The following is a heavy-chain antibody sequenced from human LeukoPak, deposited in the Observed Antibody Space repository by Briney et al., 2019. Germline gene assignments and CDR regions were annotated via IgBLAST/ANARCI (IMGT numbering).Heavy chain of an antibody. CDR3: ARQAYYYYYYMDV. V-gene: IGHV4-4*02. CDR1: GGSISSGNW. J-gene: IGHJ6*03. Sequence: SETLSLTCAVSGGSISSGNWWSWIRQPPGKGLEWIGEINHSGSTNYNPSLKSRVTISVDASKNQFSLKLSSVTAADTAVYYCARQAYYYYYYMDVWGKGTTVTISS. CDR2: INHSGST.